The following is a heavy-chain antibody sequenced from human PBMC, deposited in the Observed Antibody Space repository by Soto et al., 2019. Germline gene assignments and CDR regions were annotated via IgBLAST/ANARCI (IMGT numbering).Heavy chain of an antibody. CDR1: GYTFTSYG. CDR2: INAGNGNT. Sequence: ASVKVSCKASGYTFTSYGIRWVRQAPGQRLEWMGWINAGNGNTKYSQKFQGRVTITRDTSASTAYMELSSLRSEDTAVYYCARVLSYYNRFDPWGQGTLVTVSS. V-gene: IGHV1-3*01. D-gene: IGHD3-10*01. J-gene: IGHJ5*02. CDR3: ARVLSYYNRFDP.